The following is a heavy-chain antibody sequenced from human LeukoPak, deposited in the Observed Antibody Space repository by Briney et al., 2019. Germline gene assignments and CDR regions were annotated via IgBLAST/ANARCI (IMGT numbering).Heavy chain of an antibody. J-gene: IGHJ4*02. CDR1: GYTFTGYY. V-gene: IGHV1-2*02. CDR3: ARIDDYDYVWGSYRD. Sequence: ASVKVSCKASGYTFTGYYMYWVRQAPGQGLEWMGWINPNSGGTNYAQKFQGRVTMTRDTSISTAYMELSRLRSDDTAVYYCARIDDYDYVWGSYRDWGQGTLVTVSS. D-gene: IGHD3-16*02. CDR2: INPNSGGT.